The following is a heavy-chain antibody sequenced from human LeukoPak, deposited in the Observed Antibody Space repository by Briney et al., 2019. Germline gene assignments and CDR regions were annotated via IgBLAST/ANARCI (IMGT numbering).Heavy chain of an antibody. CDR3: ATDEVVVAANDAAFDI. V-gene: IGHV1-24*01. J-gene: IGHJ3*02. D-gene: IGHD2-15*01. Sequence: ASVKVSCKVSGYTLTELSMHWVRQAPGKGLEGMGGFDPEDGETIYAQKFQGRVTMTEDTSTDTAYMELSSLRSEDTAVYYCATDEVVVAANDAAFDIWGQGTMVTVSS. CDR1: GYTLTELS. CDR2: FDPEDGET.